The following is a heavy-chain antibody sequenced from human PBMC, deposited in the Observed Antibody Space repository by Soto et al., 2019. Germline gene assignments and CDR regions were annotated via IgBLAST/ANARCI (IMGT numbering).Heavy chain of an antibody. CDR3: ARGDGAGPYDFWSGSPVGYFDY. J-gene: IGHJ4*02. V-gene: IGHV3-30-3*01. D-gene: IGHD3-3*01. Sequence: QVQLVESGGGVVQPGRSLRLSCAASGFTFSSYAMPWVRQAPGKGLEWVAVISYDGSNKYYADSVKGRFTISRDNSKNTLYLQMNSLRAEDTAVYYCARGDGAGPYDFWSGSPVGYFDYWGQGTLVTVSS. CDR2: ISYDGSNK. CDR1: GFTFSSYA.